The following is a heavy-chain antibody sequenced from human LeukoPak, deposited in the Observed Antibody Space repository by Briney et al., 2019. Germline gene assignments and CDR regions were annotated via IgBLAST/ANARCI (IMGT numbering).Heavy chain of an antibody. CDR3: ARAFNSGLSWFDP. Sequence: PSETLSLTCTVSGGSISSYYWSWIRQPPGKGLEWIGYIYYSGSTNYNPSLESRVTISVDTSKNQFSLKLSSVTAADTAVYYCARAFNSGLSWFDPWGQGTLVTVSS. V-gene: IGHV4-59*01. CDR1: GGSISSYY. D-gene: IGHD6-19*01. CDR2: IYYSGST. J-gene: IGHJ5*02.